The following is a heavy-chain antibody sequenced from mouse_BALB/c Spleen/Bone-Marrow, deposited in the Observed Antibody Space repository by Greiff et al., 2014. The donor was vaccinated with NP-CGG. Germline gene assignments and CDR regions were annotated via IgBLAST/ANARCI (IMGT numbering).Heavy chain of an antibody. CDR1: GFSFNSYG. J-gene: IGHJ3*01. D-gene: IGHD2-4*01. V-gene: IGHV5-9-2*01. CDR3: ARHAYYDQTEVSFVY. CDR2: LSGGGSYT. Sequence: PGGGLVKSGGSLKPSCAASGFSFNSYGMSWVRQTPEKRLEWVATLSGGGSYTFYPDSVKGRFTISRDNAKNNLYLQLSSLRSEDTALYYCARHAYYDQTEVSFVYWGQGTLVTVSA.